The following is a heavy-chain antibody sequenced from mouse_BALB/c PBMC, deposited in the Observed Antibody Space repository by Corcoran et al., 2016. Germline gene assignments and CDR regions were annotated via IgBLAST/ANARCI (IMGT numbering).Heavy chain of an antibody. Sequence: QIQLVQSGPELKKPGETVKISCKASGYTFTNYGMNWVKQAPGKGLKWMGWINTYTGEPTYADDFKGRFAFSLETSASTAYLQINNLKNEDTATHCCAREPYAMDYWGQGTSVTVSS. V-gene: IGHV9-3-1*01. CDR2: INTYTGEP. CDR1: GYTFTNYG. CDR3: AREPYAMDY. J-gene: IGHJ4*01.